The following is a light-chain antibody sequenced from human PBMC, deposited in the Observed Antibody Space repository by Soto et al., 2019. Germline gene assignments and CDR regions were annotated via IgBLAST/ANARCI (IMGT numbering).Light chain of an antibody. V-gene: IGLV2-23*01. Sequence: QSALTQPASVSGSPGQSITISCTGTNSDLGSYTLVSWFQQHPGKVPKVMIYEGTKPPSGVSDRFSGSKSDNTASLTISGLKAEDEGAYYCCSYAGDYMFVFGTGTKLTVL. CDR1: NSDLGSYTL. CDR3: CSYAGDYMFV. CDR2: EGT. J-gene: IGLJ1*01.